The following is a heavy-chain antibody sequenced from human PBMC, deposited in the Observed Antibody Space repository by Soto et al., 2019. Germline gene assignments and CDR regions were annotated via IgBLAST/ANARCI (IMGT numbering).Heavy chain of an antibody. Sequence: EVQLVESGGGLVKPGGSLRLSCAASGFTFSSYSMNWVRQAPGKGLEWVSSISSSSSYIYYADSVKGRFTISRDNAKNSLYLQMNSLSAEDTAVYYCARATPLDSSGWSGSWGQGTLVTVSS. CDR2: ISSSSSYI. CDR1: GFTFSSYS. D-gene: IGHD6-19*01. V-gene: IGHV3-21*01. J-gene: IGHJ5*02. CDR3: ARATPLDSSGWSGS.